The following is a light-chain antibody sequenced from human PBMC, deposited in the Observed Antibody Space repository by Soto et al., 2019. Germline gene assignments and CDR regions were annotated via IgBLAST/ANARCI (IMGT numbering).Light chain of an antibody. CDR3: QQYGSSGT. CDR1: QSVSSSY. Sequence: EIVLTQSPCTLSLSPGERATLSCRASQSVSSSYLAWYQQKPGQAPRLLIYGASSRATDISDRFSGSGSGTDFTLTISRLEPEDYAVYYCQQYGSSGTFGQGTKVDI. CDR2: GAS. V-gene: IGKV3-20*01. J-gene: IGKJ1*01.